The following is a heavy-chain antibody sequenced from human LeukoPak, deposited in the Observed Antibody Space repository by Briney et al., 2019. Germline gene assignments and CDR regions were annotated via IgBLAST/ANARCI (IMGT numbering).Heavy chain of an antibody. CDR3: ARASRDGYNQNFDH. J-gene: IGHJ4*02. D-gene: IGHD5-24*01. CDR1: GYSFSSYW. CDR2: IYPGGSET. V-gene: IGHV5-51*01. Sequence: GESLKISCKCLGYSFSSYWNAWVRQRPGKDLEWMGIIYPGGSETRYDPSFQGQVTISADSSTSTAYLQWSSLRASDTAMYYCARASRDGYNQNFDHWGQGTLVTVSS.